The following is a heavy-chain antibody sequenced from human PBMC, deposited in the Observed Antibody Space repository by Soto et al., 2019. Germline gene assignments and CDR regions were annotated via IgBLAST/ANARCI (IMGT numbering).Heavy chain of an antibody. J-gene: IGHJ6*02. D-gene: IGHD3-16*01. V-gene: IGHV4-31*03. Sequence: QVQLQESGPGLVKPSQTLSLTCTVSGGSIRSGGYYWNWIRQHPMKGLEWVGYMFYSGNTSYNPSLKSRVTILVDTSKNQFYLKLTSVTAADTAVYYCARAGGDDHRDYSYYAMDVWGQGTTLTVSS. CDR2: MFYSGNT. CDR1: GGSIRSGGYY. CDR3: ARAGGDDHRDYSYYAMDV.